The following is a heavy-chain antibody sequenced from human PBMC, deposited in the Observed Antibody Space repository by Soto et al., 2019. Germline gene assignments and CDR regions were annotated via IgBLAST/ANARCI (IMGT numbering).Heavy chain of an antibody. V-gene: IGHV4-59*01. D-gene: IGHD1-26*01. CDR2: MYHTGGA. CDR1: GASMTSYY. CDR3: ARAQLIGSITSYFDS. Sequence: SETLSLTCIVSGASMTSYYWSWIRQPPGKGLEWIGFMYHTGGANYNPSLNSRVAMSVDTSKNQFALKLTTVTAADTAVYFCARAQLIGSITSYFDSWGQGTLVTVSS. J-gene: IGHJ4*02.